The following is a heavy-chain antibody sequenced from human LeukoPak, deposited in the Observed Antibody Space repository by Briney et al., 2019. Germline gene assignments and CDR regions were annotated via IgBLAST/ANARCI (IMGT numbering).Heavy chain of an antibody. CDR2: ISSSSSYI. Sequence: ASVKVSCKVSGYTLTELSMHWVRQAPGKGLEWVSSISSSSSYIYYADSVKGRFTISRDNAKNSLYLQMNSLRAEDTAVYYCARDPRRGFDYWGQGTLVTVSS. CDR3: ARDPRRGFDY. J-gene: IGHJ4*02. D-gene: IGHD3-10*01. CDR1: GYTLTELS. V-gene: IGHV3-21*01.